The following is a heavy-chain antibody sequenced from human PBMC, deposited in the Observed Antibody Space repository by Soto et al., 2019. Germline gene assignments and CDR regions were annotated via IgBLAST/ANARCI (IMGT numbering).Heavy chain of an antibody. V-gene: IGHV3-33*01. CDR2: IYYVGSNR. D-gene: IGHD2-8*01. Sequence: GGSLRLSCAASGFTFGTYAMHWVRQAPGKGLEWVAVIYYVGSNRYYGDAVKGRFTISRDNSKSTLYLQMSSLRAEDTAVYYCARAFCTNGVCYYFFDYWGHGTLVTVSS. J-gene: IGHJ4*01. CDR3: ARAFCTNGVCYYFFDY. CDR1: GFTFGTYA.